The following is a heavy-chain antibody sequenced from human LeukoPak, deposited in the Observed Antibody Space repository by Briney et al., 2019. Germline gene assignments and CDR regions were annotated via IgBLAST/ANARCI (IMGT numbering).Heavy chain of an antibody. CDR2: IFVSGGSP. V-gene: IGHV3-23*01. Sequence: PGGSLRLSCEASGFTFGSFAMYWVRQAPGKGLEWIAGIFVSGGSPHYADSVKGRFTISRDNSKNTVYLQINSLRAEDTAVYYCGKTTAGYSSGQKPAWPVDYWGQGTLVTVSS. CDR1: GFTFGSFA. CDR3: GKTTAGYSSGQKPAWPVDY. D-gene: IGHD5-18*01. J-gene: IGHJ4*02.